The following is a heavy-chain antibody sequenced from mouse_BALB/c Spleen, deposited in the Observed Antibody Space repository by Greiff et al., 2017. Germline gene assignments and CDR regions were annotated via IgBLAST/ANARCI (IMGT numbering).Heavy chain of an antibody. CDR2: ISYSGST. J-gene: IGHJ4*01. CDR1: GYSITSDYA. Sequence: EVKLMESGPGLVKPSQSLSLTCTVTGYSITSDYAWNWIRQFPGNKLEWMGYISYSGSTSYNPSLKSRISITRDTSKNQFFLQLNSVTTEDTATYYCGRGYDGAMDYWGQGTSVTVSS. CDR3: GRGYDGAMDY. D-gene: IGHD2-14*01. V-gene: IGHV3-2*02.